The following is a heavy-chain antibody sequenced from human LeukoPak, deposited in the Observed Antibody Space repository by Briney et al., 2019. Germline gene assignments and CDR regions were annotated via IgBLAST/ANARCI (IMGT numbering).Heavy chain of an antibody. CDR3: ARDLFRGSTNYGMDV. CDR1: VYTFTGYY. Sequence: GASVTVSCTASVYTFTGYYMHWVRQAPGQGLEWMGWINPNSGGTNYAQKFQGRVTMTRDTSISTAYMELSRLRSDDTAVYYCARDLFRGSTNYGMDVWGQGTTVTVSS. CDR2: INPNSGGT. V-gene: IGHV1-2*02. J-gene: IGHJ6*02. D-gene: IGHD3-10*01.